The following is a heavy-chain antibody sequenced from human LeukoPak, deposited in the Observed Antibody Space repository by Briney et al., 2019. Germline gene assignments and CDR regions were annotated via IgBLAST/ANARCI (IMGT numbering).Heavy chain of an antibody. D-gene: IGHD4-17*01. Sequence: LRASVKVSCKASGYTFTRYAVNWVRQAPGQGLDWMGWINTNTGNPTYAQGFTGRFVFSLDTSVSTAYLQISSLKAEDTAVYYCARFTVTTPYYFDYWGQGTLVTVSS. V-gene: IGHV7-4-1*02. CDR2: INTNTGNP. CDR1: GYTFTRYA. CDR3: ARFTVTTPYYFDY. J-gene: IGHJ4*02.